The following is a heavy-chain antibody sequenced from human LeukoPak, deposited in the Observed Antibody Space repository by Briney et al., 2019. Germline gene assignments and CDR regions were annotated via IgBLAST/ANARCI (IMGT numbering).Heavy chain of an antibody. V-gene: IGHV3-74*01. Sequence: GGSLRLPCAASGFTFSLSWMHWLRQAPGKGLHRYSSINYDARSRTYADSVKGRLTISRDNAENTLFLQMNSLRVEDSAIYSCVRGAGPGTPFDWGQGILVTVSS. CDR3: VRGAGPGTPFD. CDR2: INYDARSR. D-gene: IGHD1-1*01. CDR1: GFTFSLSW. J-gene: IGHJ1*01.